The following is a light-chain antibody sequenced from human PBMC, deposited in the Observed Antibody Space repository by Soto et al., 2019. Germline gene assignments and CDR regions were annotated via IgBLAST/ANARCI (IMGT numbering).Light chain of an antibody. CDR1: QSVSSN. CDR2: GAS. CDR3: QPYNNWPPIT. V-gene: IGKV3-15*01. J-gene: IGKJ5*01. Sequence: EIVMTQSPATLSFSPGERATLSCRASQSVSSNLAWYQQKPGQAPRLLIYGASTRATGIPARFSGSGSGTEFTLTISSLQSEDFAVYYCQPYNNWPPITFGQGTRLEIX.